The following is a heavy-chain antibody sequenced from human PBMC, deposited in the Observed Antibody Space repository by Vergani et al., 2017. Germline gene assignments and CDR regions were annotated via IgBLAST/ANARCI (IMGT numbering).Heavy chain of an antibody. D-gene: IGHD4-17*01. CDR2: ISSSSSTI. V-gene: IGHV3-48*01. CDR3: ARGPLSRYGDYGRYFDY. CDR1: GFTFSSYS. Sequence: EVQLVESGGGLLQPGGSLRLSCAASGFTFSSYSMNWVRQAPGKGLEWVSYISSSSSTIYYADSVKGRFTISRDNAKNSLYLQMNSLRAEDTAVYYCARGPLSRYGDYGRYFDYWGQGTLVTVSS. J-gene: IGHJ4*02.